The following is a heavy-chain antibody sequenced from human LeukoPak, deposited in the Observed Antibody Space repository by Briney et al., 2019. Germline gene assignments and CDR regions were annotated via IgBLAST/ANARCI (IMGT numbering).Heavy chain of an antibody. CDR3: ARDHSGGDCYSCAYFDY. CDR2: IYTSGST. D-gene: IGHD2-21*02. Sequence: SETLSLTCTVSGGSISSYYWSWIRQPAGKGLGWIGRIYTSGSTNYNPSLKSRVTMSVDTSKNQFSLKLSSVTAADTAVYYCARDHSGGDCYSCAYFDYWGQGTLVTVSS. J-gene: IGHJ4*02. V-gene: IGHV4-4*07. CDR1: GGSISSYY.